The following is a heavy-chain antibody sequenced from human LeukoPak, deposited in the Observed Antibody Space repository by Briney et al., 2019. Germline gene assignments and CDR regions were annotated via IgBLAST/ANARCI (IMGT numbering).Heavy chain of an antibody. J-gene: IGHJ4*02. CDR2: ISYDGSNK. CDR3: ARDWPFNWNDVGIDY. V-gene: IGHV3-30-3*01. CDR1: GFTFSSYA. Sequence: PGGSLRLSCAASGFTFSSYAMHWVRQAPGKGLEWVAVISYDGSNKYYADSVKGRFTISRGNSKNTLYLQMNSLRAEDTAVYYCARDWPFNWNDVGIDYWGQGTLVTVSS. D-gene: IGHD1-20*01.